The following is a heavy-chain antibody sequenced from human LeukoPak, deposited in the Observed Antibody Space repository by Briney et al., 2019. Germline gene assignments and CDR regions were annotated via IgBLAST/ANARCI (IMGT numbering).Heavy chain of an antibody. J-gene: IGHJ6*02. CDR3: ARRRYCSSTSCYSFQYYYYGMDV. Sequence: SETLSLTCAVCGGSFSVYYWSWIRQPPGKGLEWIGEINHSGSTNYHPSLNSRVTISVDTSKNQFPLNLSSVTAADTAVYYCARRRYCSSTSCYSFQYYYYGMDVWGQGTTVTVSS. CDR2: INHSGST. D-gene: IGHD2-2*01. V-gene: IGHV4-34*01. CDR1: GGSFSVYY.